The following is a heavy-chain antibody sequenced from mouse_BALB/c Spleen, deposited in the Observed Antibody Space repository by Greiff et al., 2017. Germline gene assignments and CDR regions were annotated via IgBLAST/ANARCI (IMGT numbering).Heavy chain of an antibody. CDR2: ISNLAYSI. CDR1: GFTFSDYG. V-gene: IGHV5-15*02. CDR3: ARDYGSFYFDY. J-gene: IGHJ2*01. D-gene: IGHD1-1*01. Sequence: EVQGVESGGGLVQPGGSRKLSCAASGFTFSDYGMAWVRQAPGKGPEWVAFISNLAYSIYYADTVTGRFTISRENAKNTLYLEMSSLRSEDTAMYYCARDYGSFYFDYWGQGTTLTVSS.